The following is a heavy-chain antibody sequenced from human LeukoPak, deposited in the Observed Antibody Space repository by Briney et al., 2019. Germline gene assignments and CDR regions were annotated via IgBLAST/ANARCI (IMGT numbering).Heavy chain of an antibody. V-gene: IGHV4-34*01. CDR3: ARGIYGVYYFDY. CDR1: GGSLSGYY. CDR2: INHSGAT. J-gene: IGHJ4*02. Sequence: SETLSLTCAVYGGSLSGYYWSWIRQPPGKGLERIGEINHSGATNYNPSLKSRVTIAVDTSKNQFSLRLSSVTAADTAMYYCARGIYGVYYFDYWRQGALVTVSS. D-gene: IGHD4-17*01.